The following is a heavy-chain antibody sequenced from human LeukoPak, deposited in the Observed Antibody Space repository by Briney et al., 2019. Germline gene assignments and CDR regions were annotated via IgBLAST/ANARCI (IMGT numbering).Heavy chain of an antibody. CDR1: GGSISSYY. D-gene: IGHD1-14*01. CDR3: ARGGMNWFDP. V-gene: IGHV4-34*01. CDR2: INHSGST. Sequence: PSETLSLTCTVSGGSISSYYWSWIRQPPGKGLEWIGEINHSGSTNYNPSLKSRVTISVDTSKNQFSLKLSSVTAADTAVYYCARGGMNWFDPWGQGTLVTVSS. J-gene: IGHJ5*02.